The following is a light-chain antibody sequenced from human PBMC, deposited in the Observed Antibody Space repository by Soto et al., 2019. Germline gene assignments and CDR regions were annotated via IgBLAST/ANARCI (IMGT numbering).Light chain of an antibody. CDR2: EVS. J-gene: IGLJ1*01. CDR3: TSYTNRYTYV. V-gene: IGLV2-8*01. CDR1: SSDVGYYNY. Sequence: QSALTQPPSASGSPGQSVTISCTGTSSDVGYYNYVSWYQQYPGKAPKLLIYEVSKRPSGVPDRFSGSKSGNTASLTVSGLQAADEADYYCTSYTNRYTYVFGTGTKVTVL.